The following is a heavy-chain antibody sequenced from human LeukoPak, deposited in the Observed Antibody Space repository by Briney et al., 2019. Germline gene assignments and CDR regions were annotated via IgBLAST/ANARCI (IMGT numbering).Heavy chain of an antibody. D-gene: IGHD2-21*02. J-gene: IGHJ4*02. CDR2: IKSKTDGGTT. CDR1: GFTFSNAW. CDR3: TAYCGGDCYQFGQYDY. Sequence: GRSLRLSCAASGFTFSNAWMSWVRQAPGKGLEWVGRIKSKTDGGTTDYAAPVKGRFTISRDDSKNTLYLQMNSLKTEDTAVYYCTAYCGGDCYQFGQYDYWGQGTLVTVSS. V-gene: IGHV3-15*01.